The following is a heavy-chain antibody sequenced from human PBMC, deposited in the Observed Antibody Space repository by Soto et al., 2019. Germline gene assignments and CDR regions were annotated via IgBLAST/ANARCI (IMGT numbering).Heavy chain of an antibody. Sequence: QVQLQQWGAGLLKPSETLSLTCAVYGGSFSGYYWSWIRQPPGKGLEWIGEINHSGSTNYNPSLKSRVTISVDTSKNQFSLKLSSVTAADTAVYYCARCRDFWSRPVSDYWGQGTLVTVAS. CDR3: ARCRDFWSRPVSDY. V-gene: IGHV4-34*01. CDR2: INHSGST. J-gene: IGHJ4*02. D-gene: IGHD3-3*01. CDR1: GGSFSGYY.